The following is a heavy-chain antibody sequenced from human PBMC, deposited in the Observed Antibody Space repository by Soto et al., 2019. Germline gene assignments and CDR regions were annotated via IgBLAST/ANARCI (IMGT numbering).Heavy chain of an antibody. Sequence: QVQLQESGPGLVKPSQTLSLTCTVSGGSISSGGYYWSWIRQHPGKGLEWIGYIYYSGSTYYNPSLKSRVTISVATSKTQFSLKLSSVTAADTAVYYCAREEGGGYDHRWFDPWGQGTLVTVSS. J-gene: IGHJ5*02. D-gene: IGHD5-12*01. CDR3: AREEGGGYDHRWFDP. CDR1: GGSISSGGYY. V-gene: IGHV4-31*03. CDR2: IYYSGST.